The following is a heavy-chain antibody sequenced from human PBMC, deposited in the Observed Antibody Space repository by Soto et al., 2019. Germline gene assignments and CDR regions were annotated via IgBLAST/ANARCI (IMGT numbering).Heavy chain of an antibody. Sequence: SQTLPLTCAISGDSVSTNGAAWNWIRQSPSRGLEWLGRTYYRSKWYNDYAVSVKSRITINPDTSKSQFSLQLNSVTPEDTAVYYCARDKHDYFNRGIGFDTWGQGILVTVSS. V-gene: IGHV6-1*01. CDR3: ARDKHDYFNRGIGFDT. CDR1: GDSVSTNGAA. D-gene: IGHD4-17*01. CDR2: TYYRSKWYN. J-gene: IGHJ5*02.